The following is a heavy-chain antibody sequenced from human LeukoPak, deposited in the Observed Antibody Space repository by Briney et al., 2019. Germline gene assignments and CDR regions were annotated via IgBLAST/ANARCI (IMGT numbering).Heavy chain of an antibody. Sequence: GGSLRLSCAASGFTFSSYGVYCVRQAPGKGLEWVAVISYDGSNKYYADSVKGRFTISRDNSKNTLYLPMNSLRAEDTAVYYCAKGPGYSSLDYWGQGTLVTVSS. CDR3: AKGPGYSSLDY. CDR2: ISYDGSNK. J-gene: IGHJ4*02. D-gene: IGHD6-13*01. V-gene: IGHV3-30*18. CDR1: GFTFSSYG.